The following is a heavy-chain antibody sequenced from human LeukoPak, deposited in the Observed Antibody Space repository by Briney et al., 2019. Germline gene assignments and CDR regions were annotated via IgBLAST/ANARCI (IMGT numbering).Heavy chain of an antibody. D-gene: IGHD6-19*01. CDR2: IYSGDSDT. V-gene: IGHV5-51*01. J-gene: IGHJ4*02. CDR3: ARAPQFSSGWYGPFDY. CDR1: GYYFTNYW. Sequence: PGESLKISCKGSGYYFTNYWIGWIRQMPGKGLEWMGIIYSGDSDTRYSPSFQGQVTISADKSISTAYLQWSSLRASDTAMYYCARAPQFSSGWYGPFDYWGQGSLVTVSS.